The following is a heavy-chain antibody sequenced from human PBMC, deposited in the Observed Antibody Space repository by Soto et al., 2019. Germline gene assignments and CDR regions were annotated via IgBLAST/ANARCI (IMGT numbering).Heavy chain of an antibody. J-gene: IGHJ5*02. V-gene: IGHV1-8*02. CDR1: GYTFSSYD. CDR2: VNPNSGDT. Sequence: QLQLVQSGAEVKKPGASVKVSCKASGYTFSSYDITWVRQAAGQGLEWMGWVNPNSGDTDYTQKFQRRVTMTSDTSTNTAYMELSCLRSEDTAVYYCGRNGLRDGFVDLWGQGTLVTVSS. D-gene: IGHD2-8*01. CDR3: GRNGLRDGFVDL.